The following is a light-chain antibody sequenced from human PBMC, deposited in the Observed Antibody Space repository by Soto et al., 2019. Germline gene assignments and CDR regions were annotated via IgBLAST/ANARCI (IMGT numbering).Light chain of an antibody. CDR1: SSAVGGYNF. CDR2: EVD. V-gene: IGLV2-14*01. J-gene: IGLJ3*02. Sequence: QSALTQPASVSGSPGQSITISCTGTSSAVGGYNFVSWYQQYPGKAPKLIIYEVDSRPSGVSNRFSGSKSGNTASLTISGLRAEDEADYYCSSWTSRTTQVLGGGTKLTVL. CDR3: SSWTSRTTQV.